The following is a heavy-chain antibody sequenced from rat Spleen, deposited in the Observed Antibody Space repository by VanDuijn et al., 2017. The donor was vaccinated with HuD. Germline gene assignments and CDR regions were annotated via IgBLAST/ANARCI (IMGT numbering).Heavy chain of an antibody. CDR3: TRRIRGADY. D-gene: IGHD4-3*01. CDR1: GFTFSNYA. Sequence: EVQLVESGGGFVQPGRSLKLSCAASGFTFSNYAMAWVRQTPTKGLEWVAFISTGGGNTYYRDSVKGRFTVSRDNAKSTLYLQMNSLRSEDTATYYCTRRIRGADYWGQGVMVTVSS. CDR2: ISTGGGNT. V-gene: IGHV5-25*01. J-gene: IGHJ2*01.